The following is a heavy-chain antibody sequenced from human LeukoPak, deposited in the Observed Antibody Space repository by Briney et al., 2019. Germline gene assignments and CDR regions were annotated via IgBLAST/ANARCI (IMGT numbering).Heavy chain of an antibody. V-gene: IGHV3-21*01. CDR1: GFTFSSYS. D-gene: IGHD2-15*01. CDR2: ISSSSRYI. CDR3: ARELDCSGGSCYANAFDI. Sequence: GGSLRLSCAASGFTFSSYSMNWVRQAPGKGLEWVSSISSSSRYIYYADSVKGRFTISRDNAKNPLYLQMNSLRAEDTAVYYCARELDCSGGSCYANAFDIWGQGTMVTVSS. J-gene: IGHJ3*02.